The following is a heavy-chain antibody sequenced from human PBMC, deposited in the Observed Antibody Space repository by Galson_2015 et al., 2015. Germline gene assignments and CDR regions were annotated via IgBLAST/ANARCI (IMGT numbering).Heavy chain of an antibody. CDR3: ARFAYGDYVYYYMDV. CDR1: GYSFTTYW. D-gene: IGHD4-17*01. J-gene: IGHJ6*03. V-gene: IGHV5-10-1*01. CDR2: IAPSDSLT. Sequence: QSGAEVKKPGESLRISCQGSGYSFTTYWISWVRQMPGKGLEWIGRIAPSDSLTNYSPSFQGHVTISADKSINTAYLQWSSLRASDTAMYYCARFAYGDYVYYYMDVWGKGTTVTVSS.